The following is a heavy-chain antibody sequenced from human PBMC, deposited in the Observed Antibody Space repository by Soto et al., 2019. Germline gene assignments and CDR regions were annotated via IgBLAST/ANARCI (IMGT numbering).Heavy chain of an antibody. V-gene: IGHV1-24*01. CDR2: FIPEVGAA. CDR3: ARDRYYDSSGHDDAFDI. CDR1: GYTLTELS. Sequence: ASVKVSCKVSGYTLTELSMHWVRQAPGKGLEWMGGFIPEVGAAIYAQKFQGRVTITADESTSTAYMELSSLRSEDTAVYYCARDRYYDSSGHDDAFDIWGQGTMVTVSS. D-gene: IGHD3-22*01. J-gene: IGHJ3*02.